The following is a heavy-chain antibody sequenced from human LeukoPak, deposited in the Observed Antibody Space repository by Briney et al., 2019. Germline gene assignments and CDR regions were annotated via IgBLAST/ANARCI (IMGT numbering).Heavy chain of an antibody. CDR1: GFTFSNYW. V-gene: IGHV3-7*01. J-gene: IGHJ4*02. D-gene: IGHD3-22*01. CDR2: IKQDGSEK. Sequence: PGGSLRLSCAASGFTFSNYWMNWVRQAPGKGLEWVANIKQDGSEKYYVDSVKGRFTISRDNAKNSLYLQMNSLRAEDTAVYYCAREPDSSGYYFDHWGQGTLVTVSS. CDR3: AREPDSSGYYFDH.